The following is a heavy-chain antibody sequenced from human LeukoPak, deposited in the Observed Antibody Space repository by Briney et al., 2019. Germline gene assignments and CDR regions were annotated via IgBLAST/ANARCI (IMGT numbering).Heavy chain of an antibody. CDR1: GFTFSSYA. CDR3: ARDRPYGMDV. V-gene: IGHV3-30-3*01. J-gene: IGHJ6*02. Sequence: PGGSLRLSCAASGFTFSSYAMHWVRQAPGKGLEWVAVISYDGSNKYYADSVKGRFTISRDNSKNTLYLQMNSLRAEDTAVYYCARDRPYGMDVWGQGTTVTVSS. CDR2: ISYDGSNK.